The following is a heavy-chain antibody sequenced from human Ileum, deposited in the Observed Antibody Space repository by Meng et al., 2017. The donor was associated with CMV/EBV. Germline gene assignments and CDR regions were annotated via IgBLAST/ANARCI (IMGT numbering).Heavy chain of an antibody. CDR3: VRGFAKPRDY. CDR2: IIPVIQTP. J-gene: IGHJ4*02. CDR1: GGTLNGYT. V-gene: IGHV1-69*06. Sequence: VSCKASGGTLNGYTINWVRQAPGQGLEWMGGIIPVIQTPNYPQKFRGRLTMTADKSTDTAYMELNSLTSEDTAVYYCVRGFAKPRDYWGQGTLVTVSS.